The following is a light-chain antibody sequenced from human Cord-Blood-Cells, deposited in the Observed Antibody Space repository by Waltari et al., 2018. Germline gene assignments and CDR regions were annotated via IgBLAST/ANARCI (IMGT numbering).Light chain of an antibody. CDR1: QSVSSY. Sequence: EIVLTQSPATLSLSPGESATLSCRASQSVSSYLAWYQQKPGQAPRLLIYDTSHRATGIPARFSGSGSGTGVTRTIGSLEPEDFAVYYCQQRSNWPPLTFGGGTKVEIK. CDR2: DTS. V-gene: IGKV3-11*01. J-gene: IGKJ4*01. CDR3: QQRSNWPPLT.